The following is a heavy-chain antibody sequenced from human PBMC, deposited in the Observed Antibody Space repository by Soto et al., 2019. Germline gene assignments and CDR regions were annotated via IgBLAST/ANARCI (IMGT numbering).Heavy chain of an antibody. CDR1: GFTFSSYA. J-gene: IGHJ4*02. CDR3: ASILAIGGPPFDY. Sequence: QVQLVESGGGVVQPGRSLRLSCAASGFTFSSYAMHWVRQAPGKGLEWVAVISYDGSNKYYADSVKGRFTISRDNSKNTLYLQMNSLRAEDTAVYYCASILAIGGPPFDYWGQGTLVTVSS. V-gene: IGHV3-30-3*01. D-gene: IGHD2-15*01. CDR2: ISYDGSNK.